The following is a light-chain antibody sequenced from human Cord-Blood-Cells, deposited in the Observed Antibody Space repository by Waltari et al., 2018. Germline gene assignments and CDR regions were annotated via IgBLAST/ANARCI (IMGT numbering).Light chain of an antibody. CDR3: CSYAGSSTWV. V-gene: IGLV2-23*02. CDR2: EVS. Sequence: QSALTQPASVSGSPGQSITISCTGTSSDVGSYNLVSWYQQNPGKAPKLMIYEVSKRPSGVSNRFAGSKSGNTASRTIAGLQAEDEADYYGCSYAGSSTWVFGGGTKLTVL. CDR1: SSDVGSYNL. J-gene: IGLJ3*02.